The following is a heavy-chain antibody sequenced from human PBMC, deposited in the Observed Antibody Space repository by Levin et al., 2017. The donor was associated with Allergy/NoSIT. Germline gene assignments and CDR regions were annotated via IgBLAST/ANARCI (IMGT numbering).Heavy chain of an antibody. CDR1: GFTFSSYS. V-gene: IGHV3-48*01. J-gene: IGHJ4*02. Sequence: GESLKISCAASGFTFSSYSMNWVRQAPGKGLEWVSYISSSSDTMYYADSVKGRFTISRDNAKNSLYLQMNSLRAEDTGVYYCARAKSYFDDWGQGTLVTVSS. CDR2: ISSSSDTM. CDR3: ARAKSYFDD.